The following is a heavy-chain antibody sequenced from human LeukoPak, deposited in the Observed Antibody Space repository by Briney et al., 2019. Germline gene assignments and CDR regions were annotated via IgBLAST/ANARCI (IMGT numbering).Heavy chain of an antibody. D-gene: IGHD5-18*01. Sequence: GGSLRLSCAASGFTFSSYAMHWVRQAPGKGLEWVSVISGSGGSTYYADSVKGRFTISRDNSKNTLYLQMNSLRADDTAVYYCAKVKYAGYGYYYYYMDVWGKGTTVTISS. J-gene: IGHJ6*03. CDR2: ISGSGGST. CDR3: AKVKYAGYGYYYYYMDV. CDR1: GFTFSSYA. V-gene: IGHV3-23*01.